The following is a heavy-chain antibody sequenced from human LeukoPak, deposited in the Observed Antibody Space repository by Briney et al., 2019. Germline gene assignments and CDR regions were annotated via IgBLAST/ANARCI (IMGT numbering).Heavy chain of an antibody. CDR1: GFTFSNAW. CDR2: INSDGYST. CDR3: AKGSIATRLMGY. D-gene: IGHD6-6*01. V-gene: IGHV3-74*01. J-gene: IGHJ4*02. Sequence: PGGSLRLSCAASGFTFSNAWMSWVRQAPGKGLVWVSHINSDGYSTNYADSVKGRFTISRDNSKNTLYLQMNSLRAEDTAVYYCAKGSIATRLMGYWGQGTLVTVSS.